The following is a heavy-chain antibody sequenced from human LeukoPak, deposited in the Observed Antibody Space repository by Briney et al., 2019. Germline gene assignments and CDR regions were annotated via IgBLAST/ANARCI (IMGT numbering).Heavy chain of an antibody. CDR3: ARDGTPAGARSGYYLYY. D-gene: IGHD3-22*01. J-gene: IGHJ4*02. CDR1: GYTFTSSG. Sequence: GASVKVSCKASGYTFTSSGISWVRQAPGQGLEWMGWISAYNGNTNYAQKLQGRVTMTTDTSTSTAYMELRSLRSDDTAVYYCARDGTPAGARSGYYLYYWGQGTLVTVSS. V-gene: IGHV1-18*01. CDR2: ISAYNGNT.